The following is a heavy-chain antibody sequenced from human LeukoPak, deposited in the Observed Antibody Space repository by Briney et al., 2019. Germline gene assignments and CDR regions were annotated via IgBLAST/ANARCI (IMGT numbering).Heavy chain of an antibody. V-gene: IGHV3-9*03. Sequence: GGSLRLSCAASGFTFSSYAMSWVRQAPGKGLEWVSGISWNGVIIAYADSVKGRFTISRDNAKNSLYLQMNSLGAEDMALYYCAKATTFDSTGYYHSFFNFWGQGTLVTVSS. D-gene: IGHD3-22*01. J-gene: IGHJ4*02. CDR1: GFTFSSYA. CDR2: ISWNGVII. CDR3: AKATTFDSTGYYHSFFNF.